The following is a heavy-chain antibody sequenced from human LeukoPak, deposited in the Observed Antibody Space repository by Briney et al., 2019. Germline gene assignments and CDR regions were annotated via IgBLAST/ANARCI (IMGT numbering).Heavy chain of an antibody. CDR1: GGSINSYF. J-gene: IGHJ4*02. CDR2: IYYNGNT. V-gene: IGHV4-59*12. Sequence: SETLSLTCTVSGGSINSYFWTWIRQSPGKGLEWIGYIYYNGNTNYNPSLKSRVAISVDMSKNQFSLQLSSVTAADTAVYYCARGSYYYDSSGRLFDYWGQGTLVTVSS. CDR3: ARGSYYYDSSGRLFDY. D-gene: IGHD3-22*01.